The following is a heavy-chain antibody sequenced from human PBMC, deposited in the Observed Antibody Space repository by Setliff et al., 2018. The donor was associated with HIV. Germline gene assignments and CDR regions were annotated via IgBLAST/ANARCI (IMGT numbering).Heavy chain of an antibody. J-gene: IGHJ4*02. Sequence: GASVKVSCKASGYTFNNYAMNWVRQAPGQGLELMGWINTNTGNPTYAQGFAGRFVFSLDTSVSTAYLQISSLKAEDTAVYYCAREKIQWLGDYYFDYWGQGTLVTVSS. CDR3: AREKIQWLGDYYFDY. V-gene: IGHV7-4-1*02. CDR2: INTNTGNP. D-gene: IGHD6-19*01. CDR1: GYTFNNYA.